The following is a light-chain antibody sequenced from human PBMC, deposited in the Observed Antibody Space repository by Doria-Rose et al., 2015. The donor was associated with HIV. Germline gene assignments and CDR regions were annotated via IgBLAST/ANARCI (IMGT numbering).Light chain of an antibody. J-gene: IGKJ1*01. CDR3: HQYGTSWT. CDR1: QSFSSTY. CDR2: DGS. V-gene: IGKV3-20*01. Sequence: VLTQPPGTLSLSPGERATLSCGASQSFSSTYLAWYQQRPGQAPSLLIYDGSTRATGIPDRFSASGSGTDFTLTINRLEPEDFALYYCHQYGTSWTFGQGTKVEI.